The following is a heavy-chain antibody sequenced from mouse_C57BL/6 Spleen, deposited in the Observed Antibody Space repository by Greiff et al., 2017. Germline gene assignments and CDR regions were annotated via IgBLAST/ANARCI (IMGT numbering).Heavy chain of an antibody. V-gene: IGHV1-80*01. J-gene: IGHJ2*01. Sequence: QVQLQQSGAELVKPGASVKISCKASGYAFSSYWMNWVKQRPGKGLEWIGQIYPGDGDTNYNGKFKGKATLTADKSSSPAYMQLSSLTSEDSAVYFCARSDYDGRSLDYWGQGTTLTVSS. CDR3: ARSDYDGRSLDY. CDR1: GYAFSSYW. D-gene: IGHD1-1*01. CDR2: IYPGDGDT.